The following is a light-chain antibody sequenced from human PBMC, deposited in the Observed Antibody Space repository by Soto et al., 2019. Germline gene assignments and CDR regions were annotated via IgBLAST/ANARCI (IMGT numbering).Light chain of an antibody. V-gene: IGLV2-23*02. CDR3: CSHAGSSVV. Sequence: QSVLTQPASVSGSPGQSITISCTGTSSDIGSYNLVSWYQQYPGKVPKLLISEVSKRPSGVSNRFSGSKSGNTASLTISGLQTEDEADYYCCSHAGSSVVFGGGTTLTVL. J-gene: IGLJ2*01. CDR1: SSDIGSYNL. CDR2: EVS.